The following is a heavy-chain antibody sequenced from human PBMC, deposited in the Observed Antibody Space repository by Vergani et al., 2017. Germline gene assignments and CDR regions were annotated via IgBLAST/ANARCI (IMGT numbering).Heavy chain of an antibody. CDR2: INPSGGST. CDR1: GYTFTSYY. V-gene: IGHV1-46*03. CDR3: ARDVGYYYDSSGYLDY. J-gene: IGHJ4*02. Sequence: QVQLVQSGAEVKKPGASVKVSCKASGYTFTSYYMHWVRQAPGQGLEWMGIINPSGGSTSYAQKFQGRVTMTRDMSTSTVYMELSSLRSEDTAVYYCARDVGYYYDSSGYLDYWGQGTLVTVSS. D-gene: IGHD3-22*01.